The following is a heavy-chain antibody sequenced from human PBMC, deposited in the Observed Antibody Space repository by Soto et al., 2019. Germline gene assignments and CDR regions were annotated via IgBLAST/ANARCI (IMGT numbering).Heavy chain of an antibody. Sequence: PGGSLRLSCTASGFTFSSFGMTWVRQAPGKGLEWVSTVNGGGDSTHYADSVKGRFSIFRDNSKNTVYLQMNSLRAEDSAIYYCVKDVGYGFIRYDFWGQGTLVTVSS. CDR1: GFTFSSFG. CDR2: VNGGGDST. J-gene: IGHJ4*02. D-gene: IGHD3-16*01. V-gene: IGHV3-23*01. CDR3: VKDVGYGFIRYDF.